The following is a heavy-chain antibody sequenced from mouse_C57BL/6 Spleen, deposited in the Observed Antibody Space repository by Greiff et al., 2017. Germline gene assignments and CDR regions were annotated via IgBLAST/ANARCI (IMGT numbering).Heavy chain of an antibody. V-gene: IGHV5-17*01. J-gene: IGHJ4*01. D-gene: IGHD6-5*01. CDR1: GFTFSDYG. CDR3: ARGGLRAYAMDY. Sequence: EVQLVESGGGLVKPGGSLKLSCAASGFTFSDYGMHWVRQAPEKGLEWVAYISSGSSTIYYADTVKGGLTISRDNAKNTLFLQMTSLRSEDTSMYYCARGGLRAYAMDYWGQGTSVTVSS. CDR2: ISSGSSTI.